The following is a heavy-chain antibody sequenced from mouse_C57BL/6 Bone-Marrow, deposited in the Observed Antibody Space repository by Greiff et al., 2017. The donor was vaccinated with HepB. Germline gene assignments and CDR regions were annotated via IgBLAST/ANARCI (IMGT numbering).Heavy chain of an antibody. CDR2: INPNTGGT. V-gene: IGHV1-18*01. D-gene: IGHD1-1*02. CDR1: GYTFTDYN. J-gene: IGHJ1*03. CDR3: ARRDYRYFDV. Sequence: EVQGVESGPELVKPGASVKIPCKASGYTFTDYNMDWVKQSHGKSLEWIGDINPNTGGTIYNQKFKGKATLTVDKSSSTAYMELRSLTSEDTAVYYCARRDYRYFDVWGTGTTVTVSS.